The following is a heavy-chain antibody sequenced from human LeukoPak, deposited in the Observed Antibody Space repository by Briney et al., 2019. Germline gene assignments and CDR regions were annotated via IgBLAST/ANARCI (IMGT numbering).Heavy chain of an antibody. CDR2: IYYSGST. J-gene: IGHJ4*02. CDR3: ARLRGQLVFQSY. Sequence: SETLSLTCTVSGGSISSSSYYWGWIRQPPGKGLEWIGSIYYSGSTYYNPSLKSRVTISVDTSKNQFSLKLSSVTAADTAVYYCARLRGQLVFQSYWGQGTLVTVSS. D-gene: IGHD6-6*01. CDR1: GGSISSSSYY. V-gene: IGHV4-39*01.